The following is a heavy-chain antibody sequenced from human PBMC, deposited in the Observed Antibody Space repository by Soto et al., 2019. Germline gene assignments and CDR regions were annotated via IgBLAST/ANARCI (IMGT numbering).Heavy chain of an antibody. CDR2: ISSITTYT. D-gene: IGHD3-3*01. CDR3: ARNDFWSGYQDY. CDR1: GFTFSDYT. Sequence: GGSLRLSCAASGFTFSDYTINWVRQAPGKGLEWVSSISSITTYTYYADSVEGRFTISRDNTKNSLFLQMNSLRAEDTAMYYCARNDFWSGYQDYWGQGTLVTVSS. J-gene: IGHJ4*02. V-gene: IGHV3-21*01.